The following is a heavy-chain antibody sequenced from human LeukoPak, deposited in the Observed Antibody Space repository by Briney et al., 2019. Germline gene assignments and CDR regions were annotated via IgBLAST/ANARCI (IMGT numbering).Heavy chain of an antibody. D-gene: IGHD3-22*01. J-gene: IGHJ4*02. CDR2: ISSSGSTI. V-gene: IGHV3-11*01. CDR1: GFTFSDYY. CDR3: ARTYDSSGYWSPFDY. Sequence: GGSLRLSCAASGFTFSDYYMSWIRQAPGKGLEWVSYISSSGSTIYYADSVKGRFTISRDNAKNSVYLQMNSLRAEDTAVYYCARTYDSSGYWSPFDYWGQGTLVTVSS.